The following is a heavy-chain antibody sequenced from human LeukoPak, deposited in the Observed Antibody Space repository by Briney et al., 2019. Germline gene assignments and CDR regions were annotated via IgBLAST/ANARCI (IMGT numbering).Heavy chain of an antibody. Sequence: SETLSLTCTVSGSMYNYYWSWIRQPPGKGLEWIGYIHYSGSTNYNPSLKSRVTMSLDTSKNQFSLKLSSVTAADTAVYYCARLDIVVVPAARDYYYYMDVWGKGTTVTVSS. CDR3: ARLDIVVVPAARDYYYYMDV. D-gene: IGHD2-2*01. CDR2: IHYSGST. CDR1: GSMYNYY. J-gene: IGHJ6*03. V-gene: IGHV4-59*12.